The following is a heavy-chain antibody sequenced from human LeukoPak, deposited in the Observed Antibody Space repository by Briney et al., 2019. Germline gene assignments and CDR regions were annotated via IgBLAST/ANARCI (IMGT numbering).Heavy chain of an antibody. Sequence: SETLSLTCTVSNVSISSGSHYWNWIRQPAGKGLEWIGRIYAGGRSNYNPSLRSRVTISVDTSKNQFSLRLSSVTATDTGVYYCASDHSGWLGLGYWGQGTLVSVSS. CDR2: IYAGGRS. J-gene: IGHJ4*02. D-gene: IGHD6-19*01. CDR1: NVSISSGSHY. CDR3: ASDHSGWLGLGY. V-gene: IGHV4-61*02.